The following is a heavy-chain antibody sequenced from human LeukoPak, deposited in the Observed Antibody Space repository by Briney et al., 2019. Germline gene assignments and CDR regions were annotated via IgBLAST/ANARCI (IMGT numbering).Heavy chain of an antibody. CDR1: GFTFSTYW. J-gene: IGHJ4*02. CDR3: TRAGYDNVWRNFDS. CDR2: INSDGSRI. Sequence: QPGGSLRLSCTASGFTFSTYWMHWVRQAPGQGLVWVSRINSDGSRINYADSVKGRFTISRDNAKKTLLQEMNSLRSDDTAVYYCTRAGYDNVWRNFDSWGQGTLVAVSS. D-gene: IGHD3-3*01. V-gene: IGHV3-74*01.